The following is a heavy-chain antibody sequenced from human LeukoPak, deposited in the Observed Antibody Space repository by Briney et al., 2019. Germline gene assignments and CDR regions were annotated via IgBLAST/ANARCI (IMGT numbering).Heavy chain of an antibody. D-gene: IGHD4-23*01. Sequence: ASVKVSCKASGYTFTSYGISWVRQAPGQGLEWMGWINPNSGGTNYAQKFQGRVTMTRDTSISTAYMELSRLRSDDTAVYYCARDRLIPPRGHGGNSCWFDPWGQGTLVTVSS. J-gene: IGHJ5*02. CDR3: ARDRLIPPRGHGGNSCWFDP. V-gene: IGHV1-2*02. CDR2: INPNSGGT. CDR1: GYTFTSYG.